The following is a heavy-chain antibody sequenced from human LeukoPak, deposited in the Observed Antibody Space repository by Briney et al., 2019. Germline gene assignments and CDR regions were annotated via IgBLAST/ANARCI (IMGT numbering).Heavy chain of an antibody. CDR1: GFTFSSYG. V-gene: IGHV3-30*02. CDR2: IRYDGSNK. D-gene: IGHD2-2*01. J-gene: IGHJ4*02. CDR3: ANLIVVVPAAQSY. Sequence: GGSLRLSCAASGFTFSSYGMHWVRQAPGKGLEWVAFIRYDGSNKYYADSVKGRFTISRDNSKNTLYLQMNSLRAEDTAVYYCANLIVVVPAAQSYWGQGTLVTVSS.